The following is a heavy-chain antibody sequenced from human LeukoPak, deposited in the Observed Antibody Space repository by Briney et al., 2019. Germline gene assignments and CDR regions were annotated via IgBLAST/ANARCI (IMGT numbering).Heavy chain of an antibody. Sequence: SGGSLRLSCAASGFTLSDYCIHWVRQAPGKGPVWVSRTKIDGSTTTYVDSARGRFTISGDTAKNTLYLQMNSLRAEDTAVYYCTRGSRDGYNSFDYWGQGTLVTVSS. CDR3: TRGSRDGYNSFDY. V-gene: IGHV3-74*01. CDR2: TKIDGSTT. CDR1: GFTLSDYC. D-gene: IGHD5-24*01. J-gene: IGHJ4*02.